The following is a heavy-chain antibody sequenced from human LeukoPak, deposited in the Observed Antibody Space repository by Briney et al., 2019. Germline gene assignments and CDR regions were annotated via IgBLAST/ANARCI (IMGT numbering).Heavy chain of an antibody. CDR2: MKSDGSST. J-gene: IGHJ4*02. V-gene: IGHV3-74*01. D-gene: IGHD3-10*01. CDR3: AVRQGGSYTGESDY. CDR1: GFTFSSYW. Sequence: PGGSLRLSCAASGFTFSSYWMHWVRQAPGKGLMWVSRMKSDGSSTSYADSVKGRFTISRDIAKNTLYLQMNSLRAEDTAVYYCAVRQGGSYTGESDYWGQGTLVTVSS.